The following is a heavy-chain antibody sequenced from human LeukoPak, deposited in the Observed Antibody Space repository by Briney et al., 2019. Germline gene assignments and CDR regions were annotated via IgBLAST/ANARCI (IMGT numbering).Heavy chain of an antibody. V-gene: IGHV3-23*01. D-gene: IGHD3-10*01. J-gene: IGHJ4*02. CDR3: AKGSDIHYGSGSYIDS. CDR2: ISDTGGST. CDR1: GFTFSTYA. Sequence: PGGSLRLSCAASGFTFSTYAVNWVRQAPGKGLEWVSAISDTGGSTYYADSVKGRFTISRDNSKNTLFLQMNSLRAEDTALYYCAKGSDIHYGSGSYIDSWGQGTLVTVSS.